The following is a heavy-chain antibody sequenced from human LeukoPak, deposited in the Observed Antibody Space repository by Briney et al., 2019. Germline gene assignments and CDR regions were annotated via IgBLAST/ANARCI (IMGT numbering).Heavy chain of an antibody. CDR1: GGTFSSYA. V-gene: IGHV1-69*05. CDR2: IIPIFGTA. Sequence: ASVKVSCKASGGTFSSYAISWVRQAPGQGLEWMGGIIPIFGTANYAQKFQGRVTITTDESTSTAYMELSSLRSEDTAVYYCAREGGQQLTHPDSGDFDYWGQGTLVTVSS. D-gene: IGHD6-13*01. J-gene: IGHJ4*02. CDR3: AREGGQQLTHPDSGDFDY.